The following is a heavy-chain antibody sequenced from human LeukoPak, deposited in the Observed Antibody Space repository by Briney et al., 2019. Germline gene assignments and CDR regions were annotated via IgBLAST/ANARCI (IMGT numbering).Heavy chain of an antibody. J-gene: IGHJ4*02. CDR3: ARARGYSYGFHYFDY. CDR2: IYYSGSI. V-gene: IGHV4-39*01. Sequence: SETLSLTCTVSGGSISSSSYYWGWIRQPPGKGLEWIGSIYYSGSIYYNPSLKSRVTISVDTSKNQFSLKLSSVTAADTAVYYCARARGYSYGFHYFDYWGQGTLVTVSS. CDR1: GGSISSSSYY. D-gene: IGHD5-18*01.